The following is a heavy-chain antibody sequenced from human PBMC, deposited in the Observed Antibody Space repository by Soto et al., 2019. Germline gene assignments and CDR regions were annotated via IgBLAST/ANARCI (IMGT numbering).Heavy chain of an antibody. V-gene: IGHV3-74*01. D-gene: IGHD4-17*01. CDR2: IDSDGSST. J-gene: IGHJ6*02. Sequence: EVQLVGSGGGLVQPGGSLRLSCAASGFSFSSYWMYWVRQAPGKGLVWVSRIDSDGSSTRYADSVKGRFTISRDNAKNTLYLQMNSLRSEDTAVYYCGRAGMPYGADVWGQGTTVTVSS. CDR1: GFSFSSYW. CDR3: GRAGMPYGADV.